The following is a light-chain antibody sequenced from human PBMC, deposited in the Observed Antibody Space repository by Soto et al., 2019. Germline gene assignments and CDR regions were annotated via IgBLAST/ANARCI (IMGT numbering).Light chain of an antibody. CDR3: QHYDSYSAA. CDR1: EGISQS. V-gene: IGKV1-16*01. J-gene: IGKJ1*01. CDR2: TSS. Sequence: DIQMTQSPSSLSASVGDRVTITCRASEGISQSVNWYQQTPGKAPKLLIYTSSNLQSGVPSRFSGRGSGTDFTLTISALQPEDFATYYCQHYDSYSAALGHGTKVELK.